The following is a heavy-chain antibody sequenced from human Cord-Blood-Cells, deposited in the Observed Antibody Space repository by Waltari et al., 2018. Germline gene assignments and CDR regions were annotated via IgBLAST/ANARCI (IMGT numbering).Heavy chain of an antibody. CDR2: IKSKTDGGTT. Sequence: QLVESGGGLVKPGGSLRLSCAASGFTFSNAWMSWVRQAPGKGLEWVGRIKSKTDGGTTDYAAPVKGRFTISRDDSKNTLYLQMNSLKTEDTAVYYCTTDLSMVRGDYFNFDYWGQGTLVTVSS. V-gene: IGHV3-15*01. CDR3: TTDLSMVRGDYFNFDY. J-gene: IGHJ4*02. D-gene: IGHD3-10*01. CDR1: GFTFSNAW.